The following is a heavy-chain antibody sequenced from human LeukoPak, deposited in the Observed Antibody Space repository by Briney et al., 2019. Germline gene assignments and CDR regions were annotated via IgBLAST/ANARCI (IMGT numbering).Heavy chain of an antibody. CDR3: ARHDGSSWYVAFDY. J-gene: IGHJ4*02. V-gene: IGHV4-59*08. D-gene: IGHD6-13*01. Sequence: SETLSLTCTVSGGSISSYYRSWIRQPPGKGLEWIGYIYYSGSTNYNPSLKSRVTISVDTSKNQFSLKLSSVTAADTAVYYCARHDGSSWYVAFDYWGQGTLVTVSS. CDR2: IYYSGST. CDR1: GGSISSYY.